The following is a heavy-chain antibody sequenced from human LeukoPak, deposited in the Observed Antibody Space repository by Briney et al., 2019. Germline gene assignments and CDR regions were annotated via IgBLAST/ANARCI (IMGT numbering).Heavy chain of an antibody. CDR1: GGAISNSELY. Sequence: PSETLSLTCTVSGGAISNSELYWGWVRQPPGKGLEWIAMIYYSGSTYSNPSLKSRVTISVDTSKSQFSLKVRSVTAADSAVYFCARLAGHHNNGRFDFWGQGVLVSVSS. D-gene: IGHD1-1*01. CDR2: IYYSGST. CDR3: ARLAGHHNNGRFDF. V-gene: IGHV4-39*01. J-gene: IGHJ4*02.